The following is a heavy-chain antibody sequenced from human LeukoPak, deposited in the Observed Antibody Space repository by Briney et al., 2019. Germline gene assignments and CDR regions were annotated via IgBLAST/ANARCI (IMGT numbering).Heavy chain of an antibody. Sequence: GGSLRPSCAASGFTFSSYSMNWVRQAPGKGLGRVSYISSSSSTIYYADSVKGRFTISRDNAKNSLSLPMNSLRAEDTAVYYCARAVGEWFGESNWFDPWGQGTLVTVSS. D-gene: IGHD3-10*01. V-gene: IGHV3-48*04. J-gene: IGHJ5*02. CDR3: ARAVGEWFGESNWFDP. CDR2: ISSSSSTI. CDR1: GFTFSSYS.